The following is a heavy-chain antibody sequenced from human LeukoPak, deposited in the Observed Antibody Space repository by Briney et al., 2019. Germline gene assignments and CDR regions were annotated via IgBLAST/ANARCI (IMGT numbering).Heavy chain of an antibody. Sequence: ASVKVSCKASGYTFTSYYMHWVRQAPGQGLEWMGIINRSGGSTSYAQKFQGRVTMTRDTSTSTVYMELSSLRSEDTAVYYCATGEQWLTPGYYYYYMDVWGKGTTVTVSS. J-gene: IGHJ6*03. D-gene: IGHD6-19*01. CDR1: GYTFTSYY. CDR2: INRSGGST. CDR3: ATGEQWLTPGYYYYYMDV. V-gene: IGHV1-46*03.